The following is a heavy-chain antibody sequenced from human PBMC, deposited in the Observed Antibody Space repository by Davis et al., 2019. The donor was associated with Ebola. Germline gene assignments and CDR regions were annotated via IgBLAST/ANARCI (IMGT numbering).Heavy chain of an antibody. D-gene: IGHD3-22*01. CDR1: GGSISSGDYY. CDR3: AGQDRGLGY. J-gene: IGHJ4*02. CDR2: MYYSGIT. Sequence: MPSETLSLTCTVSGGSISSGDYYWSWIRQPPGKGLEWIGYMYYSGITDYNPSLRSRVTVSVDTSKNQFSLRLTSVTAADTAVYYCAGQDRGLGYWGQGTLVTVSS. V-gene: IGHV4-61*08.